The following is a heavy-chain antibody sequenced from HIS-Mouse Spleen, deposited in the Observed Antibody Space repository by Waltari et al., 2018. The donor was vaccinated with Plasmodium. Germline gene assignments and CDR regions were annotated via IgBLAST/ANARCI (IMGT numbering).Heavy chain of an antibody. J-gene: IGHJ4*02. CDR2: ISYDGSNK. D-gene: IGHD2-15*01. Sequence: QVQLVESGGGVVQPGRSLRLSCAASGFTFSSYAMHWVRQAPGTGLEWVAVISYDGSNKYYADSVKGRFTISRDNSKNTLYLQMNSLRAEDTAVYYCARDRRLAFDYWGQGTLVTVSS. CDR1: GFTFSSYA. V-gene: IGHV3-30-3*01. CDR3: ARDRRLAFDY.